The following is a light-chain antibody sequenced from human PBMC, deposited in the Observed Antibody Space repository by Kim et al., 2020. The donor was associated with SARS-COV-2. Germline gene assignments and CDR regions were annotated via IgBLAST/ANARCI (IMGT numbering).Light chain of an antibody. Sequence: QSALTQPRSVSGSPGQSVIISCTGSSSDVGDYNYISWYQQHPGKVPKLMIYDVNKRPSGVPDRFSGSKSGNTASLTISGLQAEDEADYYCCSYAGRYTYVFGTGTKVTV. V-gene: IGLV2-11*01. CDR1: SSDVGDYNY. CDR3: CSYAGRYTYV. J-gene: IGLJ1*01. CDR2: DVN.